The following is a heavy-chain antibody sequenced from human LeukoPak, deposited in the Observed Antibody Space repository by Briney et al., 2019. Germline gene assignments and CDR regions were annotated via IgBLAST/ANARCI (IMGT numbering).Heavy chain of an antibody. V-gene: IGHV4-31*03. Sequence: PSQTLSLTCTDSGGSISSGGYYWSWIRQHPGKGLEWIGYIYYSGSTYYNPSPKSRLTISVDTSKNQFSLKLSSVTAADTAVYYCAMITMVRGVGFWFDPWGQGTLVTVSS. D-gene: IGHD3-10*01. CDR3: AMITMVRGVGFWFDP. CDR1: GGSISSGGYY. J-gene: IGHJ5*02. CDR2: IYYSGST.